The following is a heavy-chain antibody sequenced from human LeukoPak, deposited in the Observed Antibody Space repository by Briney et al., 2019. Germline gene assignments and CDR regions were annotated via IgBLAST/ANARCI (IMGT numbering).Heavy chain of an antibody. CDR3: ARDPLGPDY. J-gene: IGHJ4*02. CDR1: GYSISSGYY. CDR2: IYHSGST. V-gene: IGHV4-38-2*02. Sequence: SETLSLTCTVSGYSISSGYYWGWIRQPPGKGLEWIGCIYHSGSTYYNPSLKSRGTISVDTSKNQFSLQLSSVTAADTGVYYCARDPLGPDYWGQGTLVTDSS.